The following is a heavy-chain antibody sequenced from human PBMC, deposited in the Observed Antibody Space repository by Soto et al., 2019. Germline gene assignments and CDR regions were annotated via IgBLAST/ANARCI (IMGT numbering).Heavy chain of an antibody. CDR2: IKFDDSEI. V-gene: IGHV3-7*05. CDR1: GFPFNTYW. D-gene: IGHD6-13*01. Sequence: GGSLRLSCAGSGFPFNTYWMGWVRQTPGKRLEWVANIKFDDSEISYADSVKGRFTISRDNSKNTLYLQMNSLRAEDTAVYYCAKHFAAAGDYFDYWGQGTLVTVSS. J-gene: IGHJ4*02. CDR3: AKHFAAAGDYFDY.